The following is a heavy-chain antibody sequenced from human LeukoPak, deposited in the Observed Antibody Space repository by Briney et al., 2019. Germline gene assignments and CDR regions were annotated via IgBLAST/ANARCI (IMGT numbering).Heavy chain of an antibody. CDR1: GFTLDDYA. CDR2: ISWNSGFI. V-gene: IGHV3-9*01. CDR3: ARGHDYYDSSEEALYYYYYYMDV. D-gene: IGHD3-22*01. Sequence: GGSLRLSCAASGFTLDDYAMHWVRQAPGKGLEWVSGISWNSGFIGYADSVKGRFTISRDNAKNSLYLQMNSLRAEDTAVYYCARGHDYYDSSEEALYYYYYYMDVWGKGTTVTISS. J-gene: IGHJ6*03.